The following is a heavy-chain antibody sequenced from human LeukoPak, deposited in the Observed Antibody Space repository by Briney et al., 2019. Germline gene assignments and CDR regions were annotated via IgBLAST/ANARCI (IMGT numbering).Heavy chain of an antibody. J-gene: IGHJ4*02. CDR3: EKDEIGAVAGLLDY. Sequence: PGGSLRLSCADSGFTFSSYGMYWVRQAPGKGLEWVAVISFDGSNKYYADSVRGRFTVSRDNSKDTLYLQMNSLRAEDKAVYYCEKDEIGAVAGLLDYWGQGILVTVSS. CDR2: ISFDGSNK. CDR1: GFTFSSYG. V-gene: IGHV3-30*18. D-gene: IGHD6-19*01.